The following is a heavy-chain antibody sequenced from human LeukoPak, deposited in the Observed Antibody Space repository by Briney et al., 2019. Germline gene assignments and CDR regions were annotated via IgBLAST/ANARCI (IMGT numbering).Heavy chain of an antibody. J-gene: IGHJ4*02. D-gene: IGHD6-19*01. CDR1: GFTFSSYG. CDR2: ISYDGSNK. Sequence: GGSLRLSCAASGFTFSSYGMYWVRQAPGKGLEWVAVISYDGSNKYYADSVKGRLTISRDNSKNTLYLQMNSLKTEDTAVYYCTTIGTVAGTRPFDYWGQGTLVTVSS. CDR3: TTIGTVAGTRPFDY. V-gene: IGHV3-30*03.